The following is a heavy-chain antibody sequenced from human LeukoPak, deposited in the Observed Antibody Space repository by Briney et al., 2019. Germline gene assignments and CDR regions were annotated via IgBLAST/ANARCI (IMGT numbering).Heavy chain of an antibody. Sequence: PGGSLRLSCAASGFTFSSYAMPWVRQAPGKGLEYVSAISSNGGSTYYANSVKGRFTISRDNSKNTLYLQMGSLRAEDMAVYYCARSDSYDFWSGYYYYYYGMDVWGQGTTVTVSS. V-gene: IGHV3-64*01. D-gene: IGHD3-3*01. J-gene: IGHJ6*02. CDR3: ARSDSYDFWSGYYYYYYGMDV. CDR2: ISSNGGST. CDR1: GFTFSSYA.